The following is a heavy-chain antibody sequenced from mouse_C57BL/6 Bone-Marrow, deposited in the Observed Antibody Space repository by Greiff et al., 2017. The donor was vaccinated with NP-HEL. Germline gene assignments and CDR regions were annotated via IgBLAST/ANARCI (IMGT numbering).Heavy chain of an antibody. J-gene: IGHJ3*01. Sequence: VQLQQSGAELVRPGASVKLSCTASGFNIKDDYMHWVKPRPEQGLEWIGWIDPENGDTEYASKFQGKATITADTSSNTAYLQLSSLTSEDTAVYYCTTGSNYIAYWGQGTLVTVSA. D-gene: IGHD2-5*01. CDR2: IDPENGDT. CDR1: GFNIKDDY. V-gene: IGHV14-4*01. CDR3: TTGSNYIAY.